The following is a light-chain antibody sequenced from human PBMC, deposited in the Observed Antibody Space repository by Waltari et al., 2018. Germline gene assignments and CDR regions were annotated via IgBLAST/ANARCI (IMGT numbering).Light chain of an antibody. CDR3: QQYDSIVLT. Sequence: EIVLTQSPGTLSLSPGERATLSCRASQSVSNNFLNWYQQKPGQAPRLLIYGASSRATGIPDRFSGSGSGKDFTLTISRLEPEDFAVYYCQQYDSIVLTFGGGTKVEI. CDR1: QSVSNNF. CDR2: GAS. V-gene: IGKV3-20*01. J-gene: IGKJ4*01.